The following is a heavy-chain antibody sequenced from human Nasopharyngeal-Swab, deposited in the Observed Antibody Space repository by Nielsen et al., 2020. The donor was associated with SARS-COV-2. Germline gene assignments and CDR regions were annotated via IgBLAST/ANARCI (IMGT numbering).Heavy chain of an antibody. CDR2: INPTTGST. V-gene: IGHV1-2*06. J-gene: IGHJ4*02. D-gene: IGHD2-15*01. CDR1: TSTFNAYY. Sequence: ASVKVSCKASTSTFNAYYIHWVRQAPGQGLEWMGRINPTTGSTLYTQTFEGRVTMTTDTSTSTTYMELRGLTSDDTAVYYCTRALSGVYDFWGQGALVTVSS. CDR3: TRALSGVYDF.